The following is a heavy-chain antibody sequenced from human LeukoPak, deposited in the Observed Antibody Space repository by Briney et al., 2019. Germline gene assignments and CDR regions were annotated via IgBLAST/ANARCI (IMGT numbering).Heavy chain of an antibody. CDR2: MNPNSGNT. Sequence: GASVEVSCKASGYTFTSYDINWVRQATGQGLERMGWMNPNSGNTGYAQKFQGRVTITRNTSISTAYMELSSLRSEDTAVYYCARVLYVWGSRIVIPFRYWGQGTLVTVSS. CDR3: ARVLYVWGSRIVIPFRY. CDR1: GYTFTSYD. D-gene: IGHD3-16*02. V-gene: IGHV1-8*03. J-gene: IGHJ4*02.